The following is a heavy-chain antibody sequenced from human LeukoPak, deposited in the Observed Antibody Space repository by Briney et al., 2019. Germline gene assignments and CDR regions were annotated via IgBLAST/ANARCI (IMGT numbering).Heavy chain of an antibody. D-gene: IGHD2-2*01. CDR3: ARDVGCSSTTCHNWFDP. CDR2: IIPILGIA. V-gene: IGHV1-69*04. CDR1: GGTFSSYA. J-gene: IGHJ5*02. Sequence: SVKVSCKASGGTFSSYAISWVRQAPGQGLEWMGRIIPILGIADYAQKFQGRVTVTADISTSTAYMELSSLRSEDTAVYYCARDVGCSSTTCHNWFDPWGQGTLVTVSS.